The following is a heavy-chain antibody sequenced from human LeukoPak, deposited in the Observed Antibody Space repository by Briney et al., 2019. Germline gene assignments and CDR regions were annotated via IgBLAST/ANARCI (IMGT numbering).Heavy chain of an antibody. CDR3: AKGGSAYFLDL. CDR1: GFIFNNYG. Sequence: PGGSLRLSCAASGFIFNNYGLIWVRQAPGKGLEWVSAISNDGGSTTYADFVKGRFTISRDNSKSTLFLQMNSLRAEDTALYYCAKGGSAYFLDLWGQGTLVTVSS. D-gene: IGHD2/OR15-2a*01. J-gene: IGHJ5*02. V-gene: IGHV3-23*01. CDR2: ISNDGGST.